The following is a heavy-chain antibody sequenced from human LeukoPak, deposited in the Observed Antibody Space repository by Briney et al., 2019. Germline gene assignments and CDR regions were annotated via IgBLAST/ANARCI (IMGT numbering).Heavy chain of an antibody. V-gene: IGHV3-21*01. CDR3: SKLTS. CDR2: IYGSSTYI. CDR1: GFTFNTFT. D-gene: IGHD3-16*01. J-gene: IGHJ5*02. Sequence: GGSLRLSCAASGFTFNTFTMNWVRQAPGKGLEWISSIYGSSTYIFYADSVKGRFTISRDNAKNSLYLQMHNLRAEDTAVYYCSKLTSWGQGTLVTVSS.